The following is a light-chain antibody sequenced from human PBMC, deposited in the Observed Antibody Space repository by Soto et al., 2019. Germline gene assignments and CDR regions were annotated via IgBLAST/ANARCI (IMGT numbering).Light chain of an antibody. CDR3: QQSYTPPPT. Sequence: IHLTQSPSSLSASVIDIVSITFLASQGISSYLAWYQQKPGKAPKLLIYAASTLQSGVPSRFRGSGSGTDFTLTISSLQPEDFATYFCQQSYTPPPTFGLGTKVDIK. CDR2: AAS. J-gene: IGKJ1*01. CDR1: QGISSY. V-gene: IGKV1-39*01.